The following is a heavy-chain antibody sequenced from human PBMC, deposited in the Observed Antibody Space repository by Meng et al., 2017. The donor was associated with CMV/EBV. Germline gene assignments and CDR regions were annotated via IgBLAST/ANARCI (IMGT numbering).Heavy chain of an antibody. J-gene: IGHJ6*02. CDR2: ISWNSGSI. V-gene: IGHV3-9*01. CDR1: GFTFDDYA. D-gene: IGHD5-18*01. Sequence: SLKISCAASGFTFDDYAMHWVRQAPGKGLEWVSGISWNSGSIGYADSVKGRFIISRDNAKNSLYLQMNSLRAEDTALYYCAKDMGEGIQLWSWGMDVWGQGTTVTVSS. CDR3: AKDMGEGIQLWSWGMDV.